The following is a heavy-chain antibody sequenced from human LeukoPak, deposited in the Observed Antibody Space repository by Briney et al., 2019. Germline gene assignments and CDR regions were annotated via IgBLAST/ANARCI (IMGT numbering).Heavy chain of an antibody. CDR1: GYIFTDYY. D-gene: IGHD2-21*02. Sequence: GSSVKVSCKASGYIFTDYYMHWLGQAPGQELGWMGRINPNRGGTNYAQKFQGRVTMTRDTSISTAYTELSSLRSEDTATYYCARGGVVTATQYYFDYWGQGTLVTVSS. CDR2: INPNRGGT. CDR3: ARGGVVTATQYYFDY. V-gene: IGHV1/OR15-1*01. J-gene: IGHJ4*02.